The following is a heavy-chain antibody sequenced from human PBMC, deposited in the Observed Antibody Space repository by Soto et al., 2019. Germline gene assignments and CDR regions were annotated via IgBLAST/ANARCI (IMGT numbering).Heavy chain of an antibody. D-gene: IGHD4-17*01. Sequence: GGSLRLSCAASGFTFSTYAMSWVRQAPGKGLEWVSTIDNSGGITYYADSVKGRFTISRDNSKNTLYLQMNNLRPDDAAVYYCATYGDYEDAFDIWGQGTMVTVSS. V-gene: IGHV3-23*05. CDR3: ATYGDYEDAFDI. CDR2: IDNSGGIT. J-gene: IGHJ3*02. CDR1: GFTFSTYA.